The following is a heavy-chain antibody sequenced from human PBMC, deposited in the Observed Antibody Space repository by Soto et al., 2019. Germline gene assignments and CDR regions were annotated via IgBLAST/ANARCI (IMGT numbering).Heavy chain of an antibody. Sequence: ASVKVSCKASGYTFTSYGISWVRQAPGQGLEWMGWISAYNGNTNYAHKLQGRVTMTTDTSTSTAYRELRSLRSDDTAVYCCARQAMAAPSHYDYWGQGTLVTVSS. J-gene: IGHJ4*02. D-gene: IGHD5-18*01. CDR2: ISAYNGNT. CDR3: ARQAMAAPSHYDY. V-gene: IGHV1-18*04. CDR1: GYTFTSYG.